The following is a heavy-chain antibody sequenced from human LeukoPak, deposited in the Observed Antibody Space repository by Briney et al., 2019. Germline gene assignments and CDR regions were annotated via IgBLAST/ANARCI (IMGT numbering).Heavy chain of an antibody. D-gene: IGHD3-3*01. Sequence: PSETLSLTCAVYGGSFSGYYWGWIRQPPGKGLEWIGEINHSGSTNYNPSLRSRVTISVDTSKDQFSLKLSSVTAADTAVYYCARYTIFGVVTEFDYWGQGTLVTVSS. V-gene: IGHV4-34*01. CDR1: GGSFSGYY. CDR2: INHSGST. CDR3: ARYTIFGVVTEFDY. J-gene: IGHJ4*02.